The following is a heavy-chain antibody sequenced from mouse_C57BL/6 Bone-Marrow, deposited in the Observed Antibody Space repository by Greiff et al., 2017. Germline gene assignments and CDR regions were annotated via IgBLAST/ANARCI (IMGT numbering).Heavy chain of an antibody. J-gene: IGHJ4*01. D-gene: IGHD1-1*01. V-gene: IGHV1-7*01. Sequence: VQLVESGAELAKPGASVKLSCKASGYTFTSYWMHWVKQRPGQGLEWIGYINPSSGYTKYNQKFKDKATLTAAKSSRTAYMQLSSLTYEDSAVYYCAGSITTLVGNYYAMDYGGQGTSVTVSS. CDR3: AGSITTLVGNYYAMDY. CDR1: GYTFTSYW. CDR2: INPSSGYT.